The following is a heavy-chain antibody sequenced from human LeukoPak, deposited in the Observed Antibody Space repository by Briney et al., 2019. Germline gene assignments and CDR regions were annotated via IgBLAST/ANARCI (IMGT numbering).Heavy chain of an antibody. D-gene: IGHD3-10*01. CDR3: ARAWSGDPLWFGESDATLGMDV. V-gene: IGHV1-8*02. Sequence: GASVKVSCKASGGTFSSYAISWVRQAPGQGLEWMGWMNPNSGNTGYAQKFQGRVTMTRNTSISTAYMELSSLRSEDTAVYYCARAWSGDPLWFGESDATLGMDVWGQGTTVTVSS. CDR2: MNPNSGNT. J-gene: IGHJ6*02. CDR1: GGTFSSYA.